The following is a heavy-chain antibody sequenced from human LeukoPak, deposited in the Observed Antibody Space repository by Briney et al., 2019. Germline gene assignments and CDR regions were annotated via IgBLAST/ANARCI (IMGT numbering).Heavy chain of an antibody. CDR1: GYTFTGYY. CDR2: INPNSGGT. D-gene: IGHD6-19*01. CDR3: ARGLQENLAWLKAFSAFDI. Sequence: ASVKVSCKASGYTFTGYYMHWVRQAPGQGLEWMGWINPNSGGTNYAQKFQGRVTMTRGTSISTAYMELRSLRSDDTAVYYCARGLQENLAWLKAFSAFDIWGQGAMVTVSS. J-gene: IGHJ3*02. V-gene: IGHV1-2*02.